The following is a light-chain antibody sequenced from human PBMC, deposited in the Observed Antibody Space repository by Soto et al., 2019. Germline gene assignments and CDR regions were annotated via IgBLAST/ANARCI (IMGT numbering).Light chain of an antibody. J-gene: IGKJ1*01. CDR3: QQYGSSPRT. CDR1: QSIISTY. Sequence: EIVLTQSPGTLSLSPGDRATLSCRSSQSIISTYLAWFQQKPGQAPRLLIYGASSRATGIPDRFGGSGSGTDFTLTISRLEPEDFAVYYCQQYGSSPRTFGQGTKVDIK. CDR2: GAS. V-gene: IGKV3-20*01.